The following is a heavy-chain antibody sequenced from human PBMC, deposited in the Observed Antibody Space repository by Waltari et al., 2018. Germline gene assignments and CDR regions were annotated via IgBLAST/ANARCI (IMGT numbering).Heavy chain of an antibody. D-gene: IGHD1-26*01. V-gene: IGHV1-69*01. CDR2: IIPVLGPP. CDR3: AKNGDVMLRATTFRDAFDI. Sequence: QVQLVQSGAQMKKPGSSVKVSCRASGGPFSTYAVSWVRQAPGQGLEWVGGIIPVLGPPNDAQKFQGRVTFTADESTSTLYMELSSLRSEDTAIYYCAKNGDVMLRATTFRDAFDIWGQGTMVTVSS. CDR1: GGPFSTYA. J-gene: IGHJ3*02.